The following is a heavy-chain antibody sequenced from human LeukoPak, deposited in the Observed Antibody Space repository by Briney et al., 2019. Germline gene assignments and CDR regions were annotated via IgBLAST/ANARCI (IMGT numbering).Heavy chain of an antibody. D-gene: IGHD4-17*01. CDR1: GGSISIGGYY. V-gene: IGHV4-31*03. CDR3: ARRMGYGDYHFDY. CDR2: IYYSGST. Sequence: SQTLSLTCTVSGGSISIGGYYWSWIRQHPGKGLEWIGYIYYSGSTYYNPSLKSRVTISVDTSKNQFSLRLSSVTAADTAVYYCARRMGYGDYHFDYWGQGTLVTVSS. J-gene: IGHJ4*02.